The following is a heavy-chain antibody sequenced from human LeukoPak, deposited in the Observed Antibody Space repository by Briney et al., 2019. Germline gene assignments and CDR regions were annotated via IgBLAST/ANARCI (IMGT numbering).Heavy chain of an antibody. CDR3: ARELYDSSGYYYDAFDI. Sequence: GGSLRLSCAATGFTVSSNYMSGVRQAPGKGLEWVSVIYSGGSTYYADSVKGRFTISRDNSKNTLYLQMNSLRAEDTAVYYCARELYDSSGYYYDAFDIWGQGTMVTVSS. CDR2: IYSGGST. CDR1: GFTVSSNY. V-gene: IGHV3-53*01. D-gene: IGHD3-22*01. J-gene: IGHJ3*02.